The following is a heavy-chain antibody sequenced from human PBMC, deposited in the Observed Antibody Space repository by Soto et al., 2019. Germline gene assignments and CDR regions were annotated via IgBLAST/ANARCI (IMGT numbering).Heavy chain of an antibody. CDR1: GYTFTSYG. CDR2: ISAYNGNT. CDR3: ARAAVAAPDAFDI. J-gene: IGHJ3*02. V-gene: IGHV1-18*01. D-gene: IGHD6-19*01. Sequence: GASVKVSCKASGYTFTSYGISWVRQAPGQGLEWMGWISAYNGNTNYAQKLQGRVTMTTDTSTSTAYMELSSLRSEDTAVYYCARAAVAAPDAFDIWGQGTMVTVSS.